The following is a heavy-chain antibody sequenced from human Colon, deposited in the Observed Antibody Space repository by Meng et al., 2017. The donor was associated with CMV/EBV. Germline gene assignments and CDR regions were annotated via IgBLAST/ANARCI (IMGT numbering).Heavy chain of an antibody. CDR3: ARVMKVEPNHQKPFDI. CDR1: GFSFNDYE. CDR2: LDSADNII. V-gene: IGHV3-48*03. J-gene: IGHJ3*02. Sequence: GESLKISCAASGFSFNDYEMHWVRQSTGKVLEWISYLDSADNIIYYADSVKGRFTTSSDNDKNSVYLQMNGLRVEDTSVYYCARVMKVEPNHQKPFDIWGQGTMVTVSS. D-gene: IGHD3-16*01.